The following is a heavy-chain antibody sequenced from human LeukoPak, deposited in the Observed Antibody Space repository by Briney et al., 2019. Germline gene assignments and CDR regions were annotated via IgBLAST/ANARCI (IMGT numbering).Heavy chain of an antibody. CDR2: ISHDGCNK. V-gene: IGHV3-30*18. CDR3: AKDHRENSLEGSFDY. Sequence: GKSLRHSCAASGFTFSSHGVHWGRQAPGKGLEWVLVISHDGCNKYSTDSVKGRFTISRDKSKNSLYLQMNSLRAEDTAVYYCAKDHRENSLEGSFDYWGQGTLVTVSS. D-gene: IGHD3-3*01. J-gene: IGHJ4*02. CDR1: GFTFSSHG.